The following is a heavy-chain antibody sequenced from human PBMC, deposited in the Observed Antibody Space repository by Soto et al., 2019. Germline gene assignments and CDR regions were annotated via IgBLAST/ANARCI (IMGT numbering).Heavy chain of an antibody. J-gene: IGHJ5*02. CDR3: ARGQPYCSGGSCSSGWFDP. D-gene: IGHD2-15*01. Sequence: PSETLSITCTVSGGSINSATDHWSWLRQHPGKGLEWIGYIYYTVNTYYNPSLKSRLTISVDTSKNQFSLKLDSVTAADTAVYYCARGQPYCSGGSCSSGWFDPWGQGTRVTVS. V-gene: IGHV4-31*03. CDR2: IYYTVNT. CDR1: GGSINSATDH.